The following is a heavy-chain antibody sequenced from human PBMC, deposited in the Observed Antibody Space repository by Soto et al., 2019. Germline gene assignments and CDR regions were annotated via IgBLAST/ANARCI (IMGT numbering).Heavy chain of an antibody. CDR3: ARDRDYYGSGSIPYYYYGMDV. V-gene: IGHV1-18*04. D-gene: IGHD3-10*01. CDR1: GYTFTSYG. CDR2: ISAYNGNT. Sequence: ASVKVSCKASGYTFTSYGISWVRRAPGQGLEWMGWISAYNGNTNYAQKLQGRVTMTTDTSTNTAYMELRSLRSDDTAVYYCARDRDYYGSGSIPYYYYGMDVWGQGTTVTVSS. J-gene: IGHJ6*02.